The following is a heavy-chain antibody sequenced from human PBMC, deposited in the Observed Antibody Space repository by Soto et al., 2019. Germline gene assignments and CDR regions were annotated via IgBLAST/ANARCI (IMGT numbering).Heavy chain of an antibody. CDR2: MTPISGDT. V-gene: IGHV1-8*03. CDR3: ARNLYNTWSFDH. CDR1: GYTFTNYD. J-gene: IGHJ4*02. D-gene: IGHD3-3*01. Sequence: QVQLVQSGAEVKKPGASVKVSCKASGYTFTNYDINWVRQATGQGLEWVGWMTPISGDTGYARNFQGRVTITRDTTRSTTYLELSSLTSGAPAVYYCARNLYNTWSFDHWGQGTLVTVSS.